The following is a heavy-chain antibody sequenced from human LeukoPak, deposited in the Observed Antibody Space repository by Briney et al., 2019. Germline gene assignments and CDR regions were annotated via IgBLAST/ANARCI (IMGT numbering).Heavy chain of an antibody. CDR3: ARGGITMVRGVPYYYYGVDV. CDR2: ISSSGSTI. CDR1: GFTFSSYE. J-gene: IGHJ6*02. D-gene: IGHD3-10*01. Sequence: GGSLRLSCAASGFTFSSYEMNWVRQAPGKGLEWVSYISSSGSTIYYADSVKGRFTISRDNAKNSLYLQMNSLRAEDTAVYYCARGGITMVRGVPYYYYGVDVWGQGTTVTVSS. V-gene: IGHV3-48*03.